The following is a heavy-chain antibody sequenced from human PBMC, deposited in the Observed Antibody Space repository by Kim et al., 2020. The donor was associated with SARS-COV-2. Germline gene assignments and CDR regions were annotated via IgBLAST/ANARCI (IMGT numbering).Heavy chain of an antibody. Sequence: AQKCQGRVTMTRDTSTSTVYMELSSLRSEDTAVYYCARVVLPSGYYGMDVWGQGTTVTVSS. D-gene: IGHD2-15*01. V-gene: IGHV1-46*01. J-gene: IGHJ6*02. CDR3: ARVVLPSGYYGMDV.